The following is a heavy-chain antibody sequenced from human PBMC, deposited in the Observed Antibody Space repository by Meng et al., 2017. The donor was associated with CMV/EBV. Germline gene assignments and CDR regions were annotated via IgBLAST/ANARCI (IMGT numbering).Heavy chain of an antibody. V-gene: IGHV1-69*12. D-gene: IGHD5-24*01. CDR1: GGTFSSYA. Sequence: QVQLVQSGAEVKKPGSSVKGSCKAFGGTFSSYAISWVRQASGQGLEWMGGIIPIFGTANYEQKFQGRVTITADESTSTAYMELSSLRSEDTAVYYCARMPRDGYNYIDYWGQGTLVTVSS. CDR2: IIPIFGTA. J-gene: IGHJ4*02. CDR3: ARMPRDGYNYIDY.